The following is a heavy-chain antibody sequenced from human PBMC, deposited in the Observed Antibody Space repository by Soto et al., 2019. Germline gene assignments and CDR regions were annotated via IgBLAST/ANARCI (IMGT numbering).Heavy chain of an antibody. D-gene: IGHD3-10*01. CDR2: ISSNGGST. CDR3: ARDSAHYYGSGSLEL. V-gene: IGHV3-64*01. Sequence: EVQLVESGGGLVQPGGSLRLSCAASGFTFSSYAMHWVRQAPGKGLEYVSAISSNGGSTYYANSVKGRFTISRDNSKNTLYLQMGSLRAQDMAVYYCARDSAHYYGSGSLELWGRGTLVTVSS. J-gene: IGHJ2*01. CDR1: GFTFSSYA.